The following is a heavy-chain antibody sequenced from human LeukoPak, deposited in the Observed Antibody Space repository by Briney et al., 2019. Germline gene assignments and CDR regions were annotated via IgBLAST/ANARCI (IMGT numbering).Heavy chain of an antibody. CDR3: AREKRWLQPTFDY. CDR2: IYYSGST. CDR1: GGSISSGGYY. J-gene: IGHJ4*02. Sequence: SETLSLTCTVSGGSISSGGYYWSWIRQHPGKGLEWIGYIYYSGSTYYNPSLKSRVTISVDTSKNQFSLKLSSVTAADTAVYYCAREKRWLQPTFDYWGQGTLVTVSS. V-gene: IGHV4-31*03. D-gene: IGHD5-24*01.